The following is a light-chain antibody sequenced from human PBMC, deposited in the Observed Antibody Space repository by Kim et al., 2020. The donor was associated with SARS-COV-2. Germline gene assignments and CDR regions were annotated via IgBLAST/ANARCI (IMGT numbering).Light chain of an antibody. J-gene: IGLJ2*01. Sequence: PGKAARITCGGNSIGGKSLHWYQQKSGQAPVLVIYYDSDRPSGIPERFSGSNSGNTATLTISRVEAGDEADYYCQVWDSSSDHRVVFGGGTQLTVL. CDR3: QVWDSSSDHRVV. CDR1: SIGGKS. CDR2: YDS. V-gene: IGLV3-21*04.